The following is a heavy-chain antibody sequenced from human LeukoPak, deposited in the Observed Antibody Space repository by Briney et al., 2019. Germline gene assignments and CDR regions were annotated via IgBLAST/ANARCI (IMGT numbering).Heavy chain of an antibody. CDR3: ARGGSSWDVIDY. V-gene: IGHV4-59*08. CDR1: GGSISSYY. Sequence: SETLSLTCTVSGGSISSYYWSWIRQPPGKGLEWIGYIYCSGSTNYNPSLKSRITISVDTSKNQFSLKLSPVTAADTALYYCARGGSSWDVIDYWGQGTLVTVSS. CDR2: IYCSGST. D-gene: IGHD6-13*01. J-gene: IGHJ4*02.